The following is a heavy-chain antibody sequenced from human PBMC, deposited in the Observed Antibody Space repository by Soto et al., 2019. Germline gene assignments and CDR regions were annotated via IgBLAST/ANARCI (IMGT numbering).Heavy chain of an antibody. V-gene: IGHV3-74*01. Sequence: PGGSLRLFCAASGFTFSSYGMHWVRQAPGKGLVWVSRINSDGSSTSYADSVKGRFTISRDNAKNTLYLQMNSLRAEDTAVYYCAIRASYYDSSGYFEYWGQGTLVTVSS. CDR2: INSDGSST. CDR3: AIRASYYDSSGYFEY. J-gene: IGHJ4*02. D-gene: IGHD3-22*01. CDR1: GFTFSSYG.